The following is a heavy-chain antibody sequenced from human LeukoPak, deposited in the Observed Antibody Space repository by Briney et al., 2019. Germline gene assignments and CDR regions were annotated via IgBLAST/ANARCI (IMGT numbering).Heavy chain of an antibody. CDR1: GFTFSSYA. CDR2: ISGSGGST. CDR3: AAMWELPSSFDY. Sequence: GSLRLSCAASGFTFSSYAMSWVRQAPGKGLEWVSAISGSGGSTYYADSVKGRFTISRDNSKNTLYLQMNSLRAEDTAVYYCAAMWELPSSFDYWGQGTLVTVSS. V-gene: IGHV3-23*01. J-gene: IGHJ4*02. D-gene: IGHD1-26*01.